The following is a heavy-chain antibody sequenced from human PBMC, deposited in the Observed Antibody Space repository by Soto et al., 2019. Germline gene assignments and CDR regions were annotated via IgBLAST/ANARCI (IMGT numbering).Heavy chain of an antibody. Sequence: GASLKISCKASGYSFTDYWITWVRQMPGKGLEWMGRIDPRDSQSNYSPSFQGHVTISADKSSSTAYLQWNSLKASDTATYYCARTGYGNWLDPWGQGTRVTSPQ. CDR1: GYSFTDYW. J-gene: IGHJ5*02. CDR3: ARTGYGNWLDP. CDR2: IDPRDSQS. V-gene: IGHV5-10-1*01. D-gene: IGHD3-10*01.